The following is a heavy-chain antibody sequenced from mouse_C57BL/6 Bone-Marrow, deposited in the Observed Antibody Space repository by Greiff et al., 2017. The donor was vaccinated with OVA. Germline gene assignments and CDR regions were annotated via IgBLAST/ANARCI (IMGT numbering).Heavy chain of an antibody. D-gene: IGHD1-1*01. V-gene: IGHV1-64*01. CDR3: ASGRYYGFDY. Sequence: QVQLQQPGAELVKPGASVKLSCKASGYTFTSYWMHWVKQRPGQGLEWIGMIHPNSGSTNYNEKFKSKSTLTVDKSSSTAYLQLSHLTSEDAAVYYCASGRYYGFDYWGQGTTLTVSA. CDR2: IHPNSGST. CDR1: GYTFTSYW. J-gene: IGHJ2*01.